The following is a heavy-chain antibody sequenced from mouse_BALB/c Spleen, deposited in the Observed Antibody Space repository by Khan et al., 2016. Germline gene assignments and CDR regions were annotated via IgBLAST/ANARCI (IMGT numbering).Heavy chain of an antibody. CDR2: IDPENGDT. CDR1: GFNIKDYY. V-gene: IGHV14-4*02. J-gene: IGHJ4*01. CDR3: NACDYNAMDY. Sequence: EVQLQESGAELVRSGASVKLSCTASGFNIKDYYMHWVKQRPEQGLEWIGWIDPENGDTEYAPKFQGKATMTADTSSNTAYLQLSSLTSEDTAVYYVNACDYNAMDYWGQGTSVTVSS.